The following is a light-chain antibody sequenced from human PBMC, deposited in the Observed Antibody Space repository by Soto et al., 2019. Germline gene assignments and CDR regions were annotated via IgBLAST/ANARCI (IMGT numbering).Light chain of an antibody. V-gene: IGLV2-23*01. CDR1: SNDVGRYNL. CDR2: EAT. CDR3: CAYAGSGAVV. Sequence: QSALTQPASVSGSLEQSITISCTGTSNDVGRYNLVSWYQQHPGKAPKVMIYEATKRPSGVSNRFSGSKSGNTASLTISGLQAEDEADYYCCAYAGSGAVVFGGGTQLTVL. J-gene: IGLJ3*02.